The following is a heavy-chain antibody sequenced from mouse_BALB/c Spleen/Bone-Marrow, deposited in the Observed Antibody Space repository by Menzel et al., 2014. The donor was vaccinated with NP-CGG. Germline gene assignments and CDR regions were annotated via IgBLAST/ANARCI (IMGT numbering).Heavy chain of an antibody. CDR2: FYPGSGSI. Sequence: VKLMESGAGLVKPGASVKLSCKASGYTFTEYIIHWVKQRSGQGLEWIGWFYPGSGSIKYNEKFKDKATLTADKSSSTVYIELSRLPSGDSAVYFCARHKGGEMGFDYWGQGPPLTVSS. V-gene: IGHV1-62-2*01. CDR3: ARHKGGEMGFDY. J-gene: IGHJ2*01. D-gene: IGHD2-3*01. CDR1: GYTFTEYI.